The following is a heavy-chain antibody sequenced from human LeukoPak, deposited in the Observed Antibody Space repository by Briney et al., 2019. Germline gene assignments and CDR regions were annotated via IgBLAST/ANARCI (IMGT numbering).Heavy chain of an antibody. D-gene: IGHD2-15*01. CDR1: GDSFSNDYY. J-gene: IGHJ4*02. CDR3: ANADSEDFFDY. V-gene: IGHV4-38-2*02. Sequence: PSETLSLTCTVSGDSFSNDYYWGWIRQPPGKWLEWIGRVYHDGSTYYNPSLKSRLIISLDTSKRQFSLKLTSLTATDTAVYYCANADSEDFFDYWGRGTLVTVSS. CDR2: VYHDGST.